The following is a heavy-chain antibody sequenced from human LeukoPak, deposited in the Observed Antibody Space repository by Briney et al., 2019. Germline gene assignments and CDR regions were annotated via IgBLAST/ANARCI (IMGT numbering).Heavy chain of an antibody. D-gene: IGHD3-10*01. J-gene: IGHJ4*02. CDR2: INWNGGST. Sequence: GGSLRLSCAASGFNFDDYGMSWVRQAPGKGLEWVSGINWNGGSTGYADSVKGRFTISRDNAKDSLYLQMNSLRAEDTALYYCARGGYGSGSSSYRGQGTLVTVSS. CDR1: GFNFDDYG. V-gene: IGHV3-20*04. CDR3: ARGGYGSGSSSY.